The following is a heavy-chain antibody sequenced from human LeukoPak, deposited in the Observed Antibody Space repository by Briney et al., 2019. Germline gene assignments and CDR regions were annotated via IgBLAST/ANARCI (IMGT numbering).Heavy chain of an antibody. CDR1: GFTFSSYS. V-gene: IGHV3-21*01. CDR3: AKENYDILTRHGNWFDP. Sequence: PGGSLRLSCAASGFTFSSYSMNWVRQAPGKGLEWVSSISSSSSYIYYADSVKGRFTISRDNAKNSLYLQMNSLRAEDTAVYYCAKENYDILTRHGNWFDPWGQGTLVTVSS. D-gene: IGHD3-9*01. CDR2: ISSSSSYI. J-gene: IGHJ5*02.